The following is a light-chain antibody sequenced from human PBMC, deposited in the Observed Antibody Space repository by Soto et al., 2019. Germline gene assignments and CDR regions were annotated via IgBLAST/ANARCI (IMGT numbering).Light chain of an antibody. Sequence: QSALTQPPSASGSPGQSVTISCTGTKSDICFYDFVSWYQHHPCKAPLLIIYEVVQRPSGVPDRFSGSKSGNTASLTVSGLQAADEADYFCKSYAGSNTYVFGSGTKLTVL. CDR2: EVV. CDR1: KSDICFYDF. J-gene: IGLJ1*01. V-gene: IGLV2-8*01. CDR3: KSYAGSNTYV.